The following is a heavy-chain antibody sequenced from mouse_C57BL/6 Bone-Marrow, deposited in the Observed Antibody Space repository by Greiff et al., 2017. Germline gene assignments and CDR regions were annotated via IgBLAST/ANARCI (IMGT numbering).Heavy chain of an antibody. Sequence: QVQLQQPGAELVMPGASVKLSCKASGYTFTSYWMHWVKQRPGQGLEWIGEIDPSDSYTNYNQKFKGKSTLTVDKSSSTAYMRLSSLTSEDSAVYYCATGGPDYWGQGTTLTVSS. V-gene: IGHV1-69*01. J-gene: IGHJ2*01. CDR2: IDPSDSYT. CDR3: ATGGPDY. CDR1: GYTFTSYW.